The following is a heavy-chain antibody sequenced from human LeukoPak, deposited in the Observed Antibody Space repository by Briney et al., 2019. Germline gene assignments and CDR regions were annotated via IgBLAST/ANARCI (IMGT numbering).Heavy chain of an antibody. CDR3: AELGITMIGGV. J-gene: IGHJ6*04. V-gene: IGHV3-7*01. D-gene: IGHD3-10*02. Sequence: GGSLRLSCAASGFTFSSYWMSWVRQAPGKVLEWVANIKQDGSEKYYVDSVKGRFTISRDNAKNSLYLQMNSLRAEDTAVYYCAELGITMIGGVWGKGTTVTISS. CDR2: IKQDGSEK. CDR1: GFTFSSYW.